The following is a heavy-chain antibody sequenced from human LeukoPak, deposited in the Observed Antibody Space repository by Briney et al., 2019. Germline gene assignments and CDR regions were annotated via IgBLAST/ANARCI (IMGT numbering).Heavy chain of an antibody. J-gene: IGHJ3*02. CDR1: GFSLTTYE. Sequence: PGGSLRLSCAASGFSLTTYEMNWVRQAPGKGLEWVSYISSSGDSIYYADSVKGRFTISRDNAKNSLSLQMNSLRAEDTAIYYCARDRRVGATWSGGAFDIWGQGTTVTVSS. V-gene: IGHV3-48*03. D-gene: IGHD1-26*01. CDR2: ISSSGDSI. CDR3: ARDRRVGATWSGGAFDI.